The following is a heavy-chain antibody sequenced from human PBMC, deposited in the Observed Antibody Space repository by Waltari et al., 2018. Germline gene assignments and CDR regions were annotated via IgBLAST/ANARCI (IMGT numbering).Heavy chain of an antibody. J-gene: IGHJ4*02. CDR1: GFTFSSYD. CDR3: AREGGSKEGYFDY. D-gene: IGHD1-26*01. V-gene: IGHV3-13*01. Sequence: EVQLVDSGGGLVQPGGSLRLSCAASGFTFSSYDMHWVRQATGKGLEWVSAIGTAGDKYYPGSVKGRFTISRENAKNSLYLQMNSLRAGDTAVYYCAREGGSKEGYFDYWGQGTLVTVSS. CDR2: IGTAGDK.